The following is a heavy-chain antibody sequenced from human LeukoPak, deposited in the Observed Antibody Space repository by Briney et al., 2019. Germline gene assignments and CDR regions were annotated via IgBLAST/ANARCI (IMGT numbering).Heavy chain of an antibody. CDR1: GDSITGYY. J-gene: IGHJ4*02. D-gene: IGHD6-13*01. CDR3: ARCSSSWYRVFDY. Sequence: PSETLSLTCSVSGDSITGYYWGWIRQPPGKGLEWIGNIYYTGNTYYNSSLKSRVTISLDTSKNQFSLKLSSVTAADTAVYYCARCSSSWYRVFDYWGQGTLVTVSS. V-gene: IGHV4-39*07. CDR2: IYYTGNT.